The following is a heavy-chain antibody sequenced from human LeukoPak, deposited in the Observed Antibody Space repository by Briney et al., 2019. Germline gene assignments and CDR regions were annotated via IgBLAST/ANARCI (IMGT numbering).Heavy chain of an antibody. CDR2: IYSGGST. J-gene: IGHJ1*01. Sequence: GGSLRLSCAASGFIVSSNYMSWVRQAPGKGLEWVSVIYSGGSTYYADSVKGRFTISRDNSKNTLYLQMNSLRAEDTAVYYCARLMITFGGVIDHWGQGTLVTVSS. CDR3: ARLMITFGGVIDH. D-gene: IGHD3-16*02. CDR1: GFIVSSNY. V-gene: IGHV3-53*01.